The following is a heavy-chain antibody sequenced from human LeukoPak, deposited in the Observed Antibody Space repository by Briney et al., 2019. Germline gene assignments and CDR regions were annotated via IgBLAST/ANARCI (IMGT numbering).Heavy chain of an antibody. V-gene: IGHV3-21*06. CDR1: GFTFNVYA. D-gene: IGHD1-26*01. Sequence: GGSLRLSCAASGFTFNVYAMHWVRQVPGKGPEWISSISGSRDFIYYADSVKGRFTISRDNAKNSLYLDMNSLRVEDTAVYFCVRASVGAAFDTWGQGALVTVSS. CDR3: VRASVGAAFDT. CDR2: ISGSRDFI. J-gene: IGHJ4*02.